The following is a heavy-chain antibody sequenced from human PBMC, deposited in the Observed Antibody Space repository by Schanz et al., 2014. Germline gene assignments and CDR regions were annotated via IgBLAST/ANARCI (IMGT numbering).Heavy chain of an antibody. CDR3: AKGVGYCGGGTCYDYYYYGLDV. D-gene: IGHD2-15*01. J-gene: IGHJ6*02. CDR1: GFTFSSYA. V-gene: IGHV3-23*03. Sequence: EGQLLASGGGLIQPGGSLRLSCAASGFTFSSYAMSWVRQAPGKGLECVALISNDGSIKYYADSVKGRFPISRDNSENALYLEMSSLSADDTAVLYCAKGVGYCGGGTCYDYYYYGLDVWGQGTAVTVAS. CDR2: ISNDGSIK.